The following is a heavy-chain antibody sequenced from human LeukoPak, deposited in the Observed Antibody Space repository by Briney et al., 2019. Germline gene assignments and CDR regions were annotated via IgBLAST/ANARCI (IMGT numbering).Heavy chain of an antibody. J-gene: IGHJ4*02. D-gene: IGHD6-13*01. V-gene: IGHV3-7*03. Sequence: GGSLRLSCAASGFTFSSYWMNWARQAPGKGLEWVASINHNGNVNYYVDSVKGRFTISRDNAKNSLYLQMNSLRAEDTAVYYCVRDNPRQQGFAYWGQGTLVTVSS. CDR2: INHNGNVN. CDR1: GFTFSSYW. CDR3: VRDNPRQQGFAY.